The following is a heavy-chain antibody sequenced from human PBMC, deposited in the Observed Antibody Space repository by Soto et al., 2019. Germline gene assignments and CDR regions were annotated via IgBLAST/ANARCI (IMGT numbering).Heavy chain of an antibody. CDR3: ANRYCRSGTCYNVLGY. CDR1: GFSLSTTGVG. CDR2: IYWDDDK. Sequence: QITLKESGPTLVKPTQTLTLTCTFSGFSLSTTGVGVGWIRQPPGKALEWLALIYWDDDKRYSPSLKSRLTISKDTSRSQVVLTMTNMDPVDTATYSCANRYCRSGTCYNVLGYWGQGTLVAVSS. J-gene: IGHJ1*01. V-gene: IGHV2-5*02. D-gene: IGHD2-15*01.